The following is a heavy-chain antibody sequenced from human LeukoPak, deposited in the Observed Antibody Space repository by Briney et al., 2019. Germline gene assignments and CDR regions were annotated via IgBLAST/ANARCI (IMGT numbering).Heavy chain of an antibody. J-gene: IGHJ4*02. D-gene: IGHD3-16*02. Sequence: SETLSLTCTVSGGSISSYYWSWIRQPPGKGLEWIGYIYYSGSTNYNPSLKSRVTISVDTSKNQFSLKLSSVTAGDTAVYYCARAVIGGGFRAPAYYFDYWGQGTLVTVSS. CDR3: ARAVIGGGFRAPAYYFDY. CDR2: IYYSGST. CDR1: GGSISSYY. V-gene: IGHV4-59*01.